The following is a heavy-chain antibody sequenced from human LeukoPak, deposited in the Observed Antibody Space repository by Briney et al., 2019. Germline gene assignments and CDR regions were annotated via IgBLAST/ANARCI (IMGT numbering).Heavy chain of an antibody. CDR3: AREKTSKRGGIDY. CDR1: GGSISSGGYY. D-gene: IGHD2-15*01. CDR2: IYHSGST. V-gene: IGHV4-30-2*01. Sequence: SQTLSLTCTVSGGSISSGGYYWSWIRQPPGKGLEWIGYIYHSGSTYYNPSLKSRVTISVDRSKKQFSLKLSSVTAADTAVYYCAREKTSKRGGIDYWGQGTLVTVSS. J-gene: IGHJ4*02.